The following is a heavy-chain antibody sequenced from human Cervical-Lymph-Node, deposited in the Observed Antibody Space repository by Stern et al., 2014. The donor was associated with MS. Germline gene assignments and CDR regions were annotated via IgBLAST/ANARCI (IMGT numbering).Heavy chain of an antibody. J-gene: IGHJ4*02. D-gene: IGHD5-18*01. V-gene: IGHV2-5*02. CDR2: HYWDDGY. CDR3: AHGLEIRLWAAY. CDR1: GFSLSTSGVG. Sequence: QVTLKESGPTLVKPTQTLTLTCTFSGFSLSTSGVGVGWIRQPPGKALEWLGMHYWDDGYAYSPSLKSRLTITKDASKNQVDLTMTSMDPVDTATYYCAHGLEIRLWAAYWGQGTLVTVSS.